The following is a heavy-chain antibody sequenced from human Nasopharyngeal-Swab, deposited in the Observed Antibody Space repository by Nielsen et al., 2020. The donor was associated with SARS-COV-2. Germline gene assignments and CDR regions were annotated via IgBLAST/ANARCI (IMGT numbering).Heavy chain of an antibody. CDR2: IYWDDDK. V-gene: IGHV2-5*02. Sequence: WIRQPPGKALEWLALIYWDDDKRYSPSLKSRLTITKDTSKNQVVLTMTNMDPVDTATYYCAHNTTFGVVSRDYFDYWGQGTLVTVSS. J-gene: IGHJ4*02. D-gene: IGHD3-3*01. CDR3: AHNTTFGVVSRDYFDY.